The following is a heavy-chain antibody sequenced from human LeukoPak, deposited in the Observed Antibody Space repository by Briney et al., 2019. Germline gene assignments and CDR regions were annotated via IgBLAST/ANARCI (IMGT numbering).Heavy chain of an antibody. Sequence: PGGSLRLSCAASGFTFSTYGMNWVRQAPGKELEWVSSISSRSSSIYYADSVKGRFTISRDNAKSSLYLQMNSLRAEDTAVYWCARDYIAYDPLDYWGQGTLVTVSS. CDR1: GFTFSTYG. CDR3: ARDYIAYDPLDY. V-gene: IGHV3-21*01. CDR2: ISSRSSSI. D-gene: IGHD3-3*01. J-gene: IGHJ4*02.